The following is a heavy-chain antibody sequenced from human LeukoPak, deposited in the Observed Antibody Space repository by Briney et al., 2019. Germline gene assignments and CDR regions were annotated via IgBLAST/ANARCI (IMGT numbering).Heavy chain of an antibody. CDR2: IRSKANSYAT. V-gene: IGHV3-73*01. CDR1: GFTFSGSA. CDR3: TPTSTAMVTNFYY. D-gene: IGHD5-18*01. Sequence: PGGSLRLSCAASGFTFSGSAMHWVRQASGKGLEWVGRIRSKANSYATAYAASVKGRFTISRDDSKNTAYLQMNSLKTEDTAVYYCTPTSTAMVTNFYYWDQGTLVTVSS. J-gene: IGHJ4*02.